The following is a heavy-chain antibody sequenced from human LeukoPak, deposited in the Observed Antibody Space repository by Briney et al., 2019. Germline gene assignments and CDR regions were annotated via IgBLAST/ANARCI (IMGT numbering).Heavy chain of an antibody. Sequence: ASVKVSCKASGYIFTVYYLHWVRQAPGQGLEWMGWINPNSGGTNYAQKFQGRVTMTRDTSISTAYMELSRLRSDDTAVYYCASTLEGSYWNFDYWGQGTLVTVSS. V-gene: IGHV1-2*02. D-gene: IGHD3-10*01. J-gene: IGHJ4*02. CDR2: INPNSGGT. CDR3: ASTLEGSYWNFDY. CDR1: GYIFTVYY.